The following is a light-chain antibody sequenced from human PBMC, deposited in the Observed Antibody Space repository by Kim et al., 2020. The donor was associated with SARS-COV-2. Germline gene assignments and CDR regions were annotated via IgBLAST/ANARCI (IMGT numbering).Light chain of an antibody. Sequence: VSPGHTASITCSGDKLGDKYACWYQQKPGQSPVLVIYQDSKRPSGIPERFSGSNSGNTATLTISGTQAMDEADYYCQAWDSSTVVFGGGTQLTVL. CDR1: KLGDKY. V-gene: IGLV3-1*01. CDR3: QAWDSSTVV. CDR2: QDS. J-gene: IGLJ2*01.